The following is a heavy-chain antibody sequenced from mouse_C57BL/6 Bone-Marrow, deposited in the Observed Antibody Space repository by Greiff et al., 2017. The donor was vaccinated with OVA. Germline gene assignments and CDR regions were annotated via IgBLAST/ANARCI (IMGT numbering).Heavy chain of an antibody. D-gene: IGHD4-1*01. CDR2: IWSGGST. V-gene: IGHV2-2*01. Sequence: QVQLQQSGPGLVQPSQSLSITCTVSGFSLTSYGVHWVRQSPGKGLEWLGVIWSGGSTDYNAAFISRLSISKDNSKSQVVFKMNSLQADDTAIYYCARTWDGAWFAYWGQGTLVTVSA. J-gene: IGHJ3*01. CDR1: GFSLTSYG. CDR3: ARTWDGAWFAY.